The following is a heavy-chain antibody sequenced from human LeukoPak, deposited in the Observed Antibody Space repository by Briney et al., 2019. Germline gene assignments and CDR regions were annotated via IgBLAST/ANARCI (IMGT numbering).Heavy chain of an antibody. J-gene: IGHJ6*02. CDR2: ISDSGGTT. Sequence: GGSLRLSCAASGFTFSSLAMGWVRQAPGKGLEWVSVISDSGGTTYYADSVKGRFTISRDNSRNTLYLQMNSLRVEDTAVYYCAKFSPTPLLNYYYYGMDVWGQGTTVTVSS. CDR1: GFTFSSLA. V-gene: IGHV3-23*01. CDR3: AKFSPTPLLNYYYYGMDV.